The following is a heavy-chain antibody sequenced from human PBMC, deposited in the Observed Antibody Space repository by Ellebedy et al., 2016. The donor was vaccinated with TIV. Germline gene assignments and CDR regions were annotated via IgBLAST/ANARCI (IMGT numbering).Heavy chain of an antibody. V-gene: IGHV4-31*03. Sequence: SETLSLTCTVSGGSISSGGYYWSWIRQHPGKGLEWIGYIYYSGSTYYNPSLKSRVTISVDTSKNQFSLKLSSVTAADTAVYYCASMGFGELALDYWGQGTLVTVSS. D-gene: IGHD3-10*01. J-gene: IGHJ4*02. CDR3: ASMGFGELALDY. CDR2: IYYSGST. CDR1: GGSISSGGYY.